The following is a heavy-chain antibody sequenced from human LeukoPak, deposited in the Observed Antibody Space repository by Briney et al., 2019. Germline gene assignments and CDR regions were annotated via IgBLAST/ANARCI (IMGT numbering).Heavy chain of an antibody. CDR2: IYYIGST. J-gene: IGHJ5*02. V-gene: IGHV4-61*01. D-gene: IGHD2-2*01. CDR3: AREPTSSHRWFDL. CDR1: GGSVSSGSYY. Sequence: PSETLSLTCTVSGGSVSSGSYYWSWIRQPPGKGLEWIGYIYYIGSTNYNPSLKSRVTISVDTSKNQFSLKLSSVTAADTAVYYCAREPTSSHRWFDLWGRGALVTVSS.